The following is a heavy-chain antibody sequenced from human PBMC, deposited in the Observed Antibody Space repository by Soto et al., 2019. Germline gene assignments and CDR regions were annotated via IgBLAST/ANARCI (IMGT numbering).Heavy chain of an antibody. J-gene: IGHJ4*02. Sequence: QVQLVQSGAEVKKPGASVKVSCKASGYTFTSYYMHWVRQAPGQGLEWMGIINPSGGSTSYAQKFQGRVTMTRDTSTSTVYMELSSLRSEDTAVYYCARAGGGSGSYPVGFDYWGQGTLVTVSS. V-gene: IGHV1-46*03. CDR3: ARAGGGSGSYPVGFDY. D-gene: IGHD3-10*01. CDR2: INPSGGST. CDR1: GYTFTSYY.